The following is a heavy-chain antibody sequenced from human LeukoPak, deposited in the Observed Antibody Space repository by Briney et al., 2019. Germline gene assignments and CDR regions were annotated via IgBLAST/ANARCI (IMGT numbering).Heavy chain of an antibody. D-gene: IGHD1-26*01. V-gene: IGHV3-30-3*01. J-gene: IGHJ4*02. Sequence: GGSLRLSCAASGFTFSSYAMHWVRQAPGKGLEWVAVISYDGSNKYYADSVKGRFTISRDNSKNTLYLQMNSLRAEDTAVYYCARWELPSLFDYWGQGTLVTVPS. CDR2: ISYDGSNK. CDR1: GFTFSSYA. CDR3: ARWELPSLFDY.